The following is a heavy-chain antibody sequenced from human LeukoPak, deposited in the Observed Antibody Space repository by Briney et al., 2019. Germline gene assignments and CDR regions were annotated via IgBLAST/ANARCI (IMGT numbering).Heavy chain of an antibody. CDR2: FDPEDGET. J-gene: IGHJ6*02. D-gene: IGHD3-10*01. CDR1: GYTLTELS. Sequence: ASVKVSCKVSGYTLTELSMHWVRQAPGKGLEWMGGFDPEDGETIYAQKFQGRVTMTEDTSTDTAYMELSSLRSEDTAVYYYATDPYYYGSGSPPFRGMDVWGQGTTVTVSS. V-gene: IGHV1-24*01. CDR3: ATDPYYYGSGSPPFRGMDV.